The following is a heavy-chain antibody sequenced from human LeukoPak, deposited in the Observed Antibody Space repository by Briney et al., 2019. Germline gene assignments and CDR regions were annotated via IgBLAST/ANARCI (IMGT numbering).Heavy chain of an antibody. V-gene: IGHV1-69*04. Sequence: ASVKVSCKASGGTFSSYAISWVRQAPGQGLEWRGRIIPILGIANYAQKFQGRVTITADKSTSTAYMELSSLRSEDTAVYYCAREKRYCSGGSCYSHFDYWGQGTLVTVSS. D-gene: IGHD2-15*01. CDR1: GGTFSSYA. CDR3: AREKRYCSGGSCYSHFDY. CDR2: IIPILGIA. J-gene: IGHJ4*02.